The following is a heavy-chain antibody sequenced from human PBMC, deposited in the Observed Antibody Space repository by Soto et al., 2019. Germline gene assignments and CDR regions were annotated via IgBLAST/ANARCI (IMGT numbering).Heavy chain of an antibody. CDR1: GGTFSSYA. D-gene: IGHD2-2*01. CDR2: IIPIFGTA. CDR3: ARGAGCISTSCHFDY. Sequence: GASVKVSCKASGGTFSSYAISWVRQAPGQGLEWMGGIIPIFGTANYAQKFQGRVTITADESTSTAYMELSSLRSEDTAVYYCARGAGCISTSCHFDYWGQGTXVTVSS. J-gene: IGHJ4*02. V-gene: IGHV1-69*13.